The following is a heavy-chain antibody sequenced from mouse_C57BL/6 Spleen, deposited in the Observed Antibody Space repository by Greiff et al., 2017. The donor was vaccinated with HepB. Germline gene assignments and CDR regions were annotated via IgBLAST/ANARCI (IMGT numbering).Heavy chain of an antibody. D-gene: IGHD1-1*01. CDR1: GFNIKDDY. V-gene: IGHV14-4*01. CDR3: TTEANYGVLFDY. J-gene: IGHJ2*01. Sequence: EVQLQQSGAELVRPGASVKLSCTASGFNIKDDYMHWVKQRPEQGLEWIGWIDPENGDTEYASKFQGKATITADTSSNTAYLQLSSLTSEDTAVYYCTTEANYGVLFDYWGQSTTLTVSS. CDR2: IDPENGDT.